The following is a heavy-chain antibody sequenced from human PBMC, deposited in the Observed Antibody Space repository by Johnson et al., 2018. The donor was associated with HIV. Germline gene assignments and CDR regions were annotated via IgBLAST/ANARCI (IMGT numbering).Heavy chain of an antibody. CDR1: GFTFSNYG. CDR2: ISYDGSNK. V-gene: IGHV3-30*03. Sequence: QVQLVESGGGVVQPGRSLRLSCAASGFTFSNYGMHWVRQGPGKGLEWVAVISYDGSNKYYADSVKGRFTISRDNGKNSLYLQMNSLRGEDTAVYYCAREGFWGSGSYYNPDAFDIWGQGTMVTVSS. J-gene: IGHJ3*02. D-gene: IGHD3-10*01. CDR3: AREGFWGSGSYYNPDAFDI.